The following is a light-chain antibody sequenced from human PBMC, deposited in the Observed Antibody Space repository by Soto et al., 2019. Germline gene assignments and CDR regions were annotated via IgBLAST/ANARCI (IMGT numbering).Light chain of an antibody. CDR3: QQRKT. V-gene: IGKV1-39*01. CDR1: QSISSY. CDR2: AAS. J-gene: IGKJ1*01. Sequence: DIQMTQSPSSLSASVGDRVTITCRASQSISSYLNWYQQKPGKAPKLLIYAASFLQSGVPSRFTGSGSGIDFNLTISSLQAEDFATYYCQQRKTFGQGTKVEIK.